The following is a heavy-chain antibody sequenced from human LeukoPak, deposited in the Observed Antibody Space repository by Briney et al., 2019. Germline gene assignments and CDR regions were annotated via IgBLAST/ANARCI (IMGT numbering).Heavy chain of an antibody. J-gene: IGHJ4*02. Sequence: SETLSLTCTVSGGPISSSSYYWGWIRQPPGKGLEWIGSMYYSGSTYYNPSLKSRVTISVDTSKNQFSLKLSSVTAADTAVYYCASRRHSGITMVRGVIWHWGQGTLVTVSS. D-gene: IGHD3-10*01. CDR2: MYYSGST. CDR3: ASRRHSGITMVRGVIWH. V-gene: IGHV4-39*01. CDR1: GGPISSSSYY.